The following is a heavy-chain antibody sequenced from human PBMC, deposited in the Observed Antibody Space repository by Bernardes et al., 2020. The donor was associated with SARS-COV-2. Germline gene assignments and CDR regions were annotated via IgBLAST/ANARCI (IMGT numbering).Heavy chain of an antibody. CDR1: GYTFTSYG. D-gene: IGHD3-10*01. CDR3: ARDLGVLWFGEDWFDP. J-gene: IGHJ5*02. Sequence: AAAKDSCKASGYTFTSYGISWVRQAPGQGLEWMGWISAYNGNTNYAQKLQGRVTMTTDTSTSTAYMELRSLRSDDTAVYYCARDLGVLWFGEDWFDPWGQGTLVTVSS. V-gene: IGHV1-18*01. CDR2: ISAYNGNT.